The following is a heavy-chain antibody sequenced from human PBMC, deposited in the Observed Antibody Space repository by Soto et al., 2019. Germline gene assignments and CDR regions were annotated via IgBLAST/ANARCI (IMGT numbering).Heavy chain of an antibody. CDR2: ISPNSANT. Sequence: GESLKISCVASGFVFSAYAMTWVRQAPGKGLEWVSTISPNSANTYYADSVKGRFTISRDNSENTLYLQMNSLRVDDTAVYYCVRGALSPDYWGQGTLVTVSS. J-gene: IGHJ4*02. CDR1: GFVFSAYA. CDR3: VRGALSPDY. V-gene: IGHV3-23*01.